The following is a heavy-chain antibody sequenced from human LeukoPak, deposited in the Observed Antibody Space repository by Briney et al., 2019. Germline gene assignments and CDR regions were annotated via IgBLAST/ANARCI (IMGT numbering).Heavy chain of an antibody. CDR1: GYIFKDFY. CDR2: INPNSGDT. J-gene: IGHJ4*02. V-gene: IGHV1-2*02. D-gene: IGHD5-24*01. CDR3: AKDSSGGYNSH. Sequence: GASVKVSCKTSGYIFKDFYIHWVRQAPGHGLEWMGWINPNSGDTNSAQRFQGRVTMTRDTSTGTAYMGLSSLTSDDTAVYFCAKDSSGGYNSHWGQGTLVTVSS.